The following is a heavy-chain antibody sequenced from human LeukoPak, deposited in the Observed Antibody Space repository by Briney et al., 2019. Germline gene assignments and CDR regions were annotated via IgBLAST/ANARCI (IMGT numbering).Heavy chain of an antibody. Sequence: SETLSLTCTVSGGSISSSSYYWGWIRQPPGKGLEWIGSIYYSGSTYYNPSLKSRVAISVDTSKNQFSLKLSSVTAADTAVYYCARIIAARLIRRLAPVAIDYWGQGTLVTVSS. CDR2: IYYSGST. J-gene: IGHJ4*02. D-gene: IGHD6-6*01. CDR3: ARIIAARLIRRLAPVAIDY. CDR1: GGSISSSSYY. V-gene: IGHV4-39*01.